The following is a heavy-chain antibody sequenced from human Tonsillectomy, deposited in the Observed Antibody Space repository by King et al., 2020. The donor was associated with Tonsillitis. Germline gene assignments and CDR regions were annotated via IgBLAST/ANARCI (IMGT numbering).Heavy chain of an antibody. CDR3: ARLRLGYCSGGSCYSVEYYFDY. Sequence: VQLVESGGGLVKPGGSLRLSCAASGFTFSDYYMSWIRQAPGKGLEWVSYISSSSSYTNYADSVKGRFTISRDNAKNSLYLQMKSLRAEATAVYYCARLRLGYCSGGSCYSVEYYFDYWGQGTLVTVSS. V-gene: IGHV3-11*06. J-gene: IGHJ4*02. CDR2: ISSSSSYT. CDR1: GFTFSDYY. D-gene: IGHD2-15*01.